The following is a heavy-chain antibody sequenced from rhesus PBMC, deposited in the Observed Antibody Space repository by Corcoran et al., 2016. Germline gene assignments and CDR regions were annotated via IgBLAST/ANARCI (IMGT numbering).Heavy chain of an antibody. CDR2: IYRHTEST. J-gene: IGHJ4*01. CDR3: ARGGGNYG. D-gene: IGHD1-44*01. V-gene: IGHV4S18*01. CDR1: GGSSRRSNW. Sequence: QVQLQESGPGLVKPSETLSLTCAVSGGSSRRSNWLSGIRQPPGKGLEWIGGIYRHTESTNYNPTLKTRVTISKDTAKTQFSLKLSSVTAADTAVYYCARGGGNYGWGQGVLVTVSS.